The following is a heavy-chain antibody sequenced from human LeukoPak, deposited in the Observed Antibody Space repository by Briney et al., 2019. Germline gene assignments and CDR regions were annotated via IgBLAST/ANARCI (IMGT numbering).Heavy chain of an antibody. V-gene: IGHV3-48*01. J-gene: IGHJ4*02. Sequence: GGSLRLSCAASGFTFSSYEMNWVRQAPGKGLEWVSYISSSSSTIYYADSVKGRFTISRDNAKNSLYLQMNSLRAEDTAVYYCARGGIAAAGNFVYWGQGTLVTVSS. CDR3: ARGGIAAAGNFVY. D-gene: IGHD6-13*01. CDR1: GFTFSSYE. CDR2: ISSSSSTI.